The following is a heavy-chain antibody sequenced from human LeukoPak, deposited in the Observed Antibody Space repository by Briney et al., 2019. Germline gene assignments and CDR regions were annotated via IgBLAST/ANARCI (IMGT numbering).Heavy chain of an antibody. CDR2: IYYSGST. CDR1: GGPISSGAYY. CDR3: ARETYCSGGTCFFGPDY. V-gene: IGHV4-31*03. Sequence: SETLSLTCTVSGGPISSGAYYCSWIRQLPGKGLEWIGYIYYSGSTHYNPSLKSRVTISVDTSKNQFSLKLSSVTAADAAVYYCARETYCSGGTCFFGPDYWGQGTLVTVSS. D-gene: IGHD2-15*01. J-gene: IGHJ4*02.